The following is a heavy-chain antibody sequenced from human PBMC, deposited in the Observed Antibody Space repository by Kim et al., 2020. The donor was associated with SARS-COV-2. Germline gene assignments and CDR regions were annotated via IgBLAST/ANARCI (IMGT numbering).Heavy chain of an antibody. J-gene: IGHJ5*02. CDR1: GGSISSGSYY. Sequence: SETLSLTCTVSGGSISSGSYYWSWIRQPAGKGLEWIGRIYTSGSTNYNPSLKSRVTISVDTSKNQFSLKLSSVTAADTAVYYCAREYYDILTGYSRYNWFDPWGQGTLVTVSS. CDR2: IYTSGST. CDR3: AREYYDILTGYSRYNWFDP. D-gene: IGHD3-9*01. V-gene: IGHV4-61*02.